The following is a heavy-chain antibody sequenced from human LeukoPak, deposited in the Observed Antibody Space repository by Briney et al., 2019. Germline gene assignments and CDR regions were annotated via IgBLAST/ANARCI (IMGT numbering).Heavy chain of an antibody. Sequence: SETLSLTCTVCHYSISSNYYWGWIRQPPGKGLEWIGSIYHSGSTYYNPSLKSRVTISVDTSKNQFSLKLTSVTAADTAVYYCAREVWVGIVGATDTFNWFDPWGQGTLVTVSS. J-gene: IGHJ5*02. CDR2: IYHSGST. CDR1: HYSISSNYY. CDR3: AREVWVGIVGATDTFNWFDP. D-gene: IGHD1-26*01. V-gene: IGHV4-38-2*02.